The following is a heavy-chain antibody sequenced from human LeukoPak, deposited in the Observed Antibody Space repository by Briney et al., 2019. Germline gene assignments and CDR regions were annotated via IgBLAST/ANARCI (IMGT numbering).Heavy chain of an antibody. CDR1: GGSISSYY. CDR3: AREEYCSGGSCYPNNWFDP. CDR2: IYTSGST. V-gene: IGHV4-4*07. Sequence: PSETLSLTCTVSGGSISSYYWSWIRQPARKGLEWIGRIYTSGSTNYNPSLKSRVTMSVDTSKNQFSLKLSSVTAADTAVYYCAREEYCSGGSCYPNNWFDPWGQGTLVTVSS. J-gene: IGHJ5*02. D-gene: IGHD2-15*01.